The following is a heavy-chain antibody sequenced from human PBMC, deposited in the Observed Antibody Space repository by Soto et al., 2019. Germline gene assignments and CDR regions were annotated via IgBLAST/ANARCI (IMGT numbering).Heavy chain of an antibody. CDR3: VRDLNYLRVTGNWFDS. CDR2: ISGNNGAT. J-gene: IGHJ5*01. CDR1: GYTFANYG. D-gene: IGHD1-1*01. Sequence: QVQLMQSGNEVKKPGASVTVSCKASGYTFANYGISWVRQAPGQGLEWMGWISGNNGATNFAPKVQDRITMTLDTSTGVASLTLRSLRSDDTAIYYWVRDLNYLRVTGNWFDSWGQGTLVTVSS. V-gene: IGHV1-18*04.